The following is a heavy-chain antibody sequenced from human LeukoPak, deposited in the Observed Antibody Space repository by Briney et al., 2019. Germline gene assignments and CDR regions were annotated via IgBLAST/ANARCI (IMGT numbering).Heavy chain of an antibody. CDR1: GFTVSTYY. Sequence: PGGSLRLSCAASGFTVSTYYMTWVRQAPGKGLEWVSVIYSGGGTYYADSVKGRFTIFRDKSKNTLYLQVNSLRAEDTAVYYCARDLGIRVAFDIWGQGTMVTVSS. J-gene: IGHJ3*02. CDR2: IYSGGGT. CDR3: ARDLGIRVAFDI. D-gene: IGHD1-26*01. V-gene: IGHV3-66*01.